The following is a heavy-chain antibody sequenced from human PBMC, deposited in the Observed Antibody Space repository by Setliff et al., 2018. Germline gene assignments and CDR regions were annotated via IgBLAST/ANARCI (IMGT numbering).Heavy chain of an antibody. J-gene: IGHJ3*02. CDR2: INPNSGGT. CDR1: GYTFTGYY. Sequence: ASVKVSCKASGYTFTGYYMHWVRQAPGQGLEWMGWINPNSGGTNYAQKFQGRVTMTRDTSISTAYVELSRLRSDDTAVYYCARELVIIATWGNSAMGEAFDIWGQGTMVTVSS. D-gene: IGHD3-16*01. CDR3: ARELVIIATWGNSAMGEAFDI. V-gene: IGHV1-2*02.